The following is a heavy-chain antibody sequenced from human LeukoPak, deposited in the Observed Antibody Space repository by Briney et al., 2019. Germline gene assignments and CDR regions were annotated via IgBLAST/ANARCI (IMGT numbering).Heavy chain of an antibody. D-gene: IGHD3-9*01. CDR1: GFSLSTSGMC. J-gene: IGHJ4*02. V-gene: IGHV2-70*11. CDR3: ARMSGRDWLDY. Sequence: SGPTLVNPTQTLTLTCTFSGFSLSTSGMCVNWIRQPPGKALEWLARIDWDDDKYYSTSLKTRITISKDTSKNQVVLTMTNMDPVDTATYYCARMSGRDWLDYWGQGTLVTVSS. CDR2: IDWDDDK.